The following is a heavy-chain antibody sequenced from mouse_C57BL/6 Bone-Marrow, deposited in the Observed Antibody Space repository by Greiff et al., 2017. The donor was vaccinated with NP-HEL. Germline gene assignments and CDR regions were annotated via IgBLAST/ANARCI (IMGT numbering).Heavy chain of an antibody. D-gene: IGHD1-3*01. CDR1: GFTFSDYG. CDR3: ARGRKGYFDC. V-gene: IGHV5-15*01. CDR2: ISNFAYSI. Sequence: EVKLVESGGGLVQPGGSLKLSCAASGFTFSDYGMAWVRQAPRKGPEWVAFISNFAYSIYYADTVTGRSTISRENAKNTLYLEMSSLRSEDTGMCYCARGRKGYFDCWGQGPTLTVSS. J-gene: IGHJ2*01.